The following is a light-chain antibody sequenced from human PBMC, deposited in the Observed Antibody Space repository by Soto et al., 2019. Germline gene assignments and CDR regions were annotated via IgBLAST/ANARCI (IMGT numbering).Light chain of an antibody. CDR3: QQYFDYPRT. CDR1: QTISNW. CDR2: DAS. V-gene: IGKV1-5*01. J-gene: IGKJ4*01. Sequence: DIQMTQSPSTLSASVRDRVTITCRASQTISNWLAWYQQNPGKAPKLLIYDASNLASGVPSRFSGSGSGTEFTLTISSLQPDDFATYYCQQYFDYPRTFGGGTKV.